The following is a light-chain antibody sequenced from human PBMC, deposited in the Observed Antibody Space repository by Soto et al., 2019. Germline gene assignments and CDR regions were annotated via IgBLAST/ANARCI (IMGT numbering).Light chain of an antibody. Sequence: DMQMNQSPSSLAASVGDRVTITCRARQDIANYLAWYQQKPGKIPKLRIYATSTLQSGVPSRFSGRVSGTDFTLTISSPHPEDVATYYCRKHNSVPYTLGQGTKVDIK. CDR1: QDIANY. J-gene: IGKJ2*01. CDR2: ATS. CDR3: RKHNSVPYT. V-gene: IGKV1-27*01.